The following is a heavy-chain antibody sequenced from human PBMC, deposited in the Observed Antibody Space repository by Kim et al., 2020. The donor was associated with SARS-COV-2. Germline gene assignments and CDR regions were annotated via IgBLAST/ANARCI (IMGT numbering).Heavy chain of an antibody. D-gene: IGHD5-18*01. V-gene: IGHV1-69*13. J-gene: IGHJ4*02. CDR1: GGTFSSYA. CDR3: ARVCGGYSYGCFDY. Sequence: SVKVSCKASGGTFSSYAISWVRQAPGQGLEWMGGIIPIFGTANYAQKFQGRVTITADESTSTAYMELSSLRSEDTAVYYCARVCGGYSYGCFDYWGQGTLVTVSS. CDR2: IIPIFGTA.